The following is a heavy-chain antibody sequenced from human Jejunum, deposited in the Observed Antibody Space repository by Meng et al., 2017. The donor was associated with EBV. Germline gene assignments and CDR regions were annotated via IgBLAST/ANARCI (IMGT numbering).Heavy chain of an antibody. CDR3: VRDSSFNVH. Sequence: VVCGGCLVGSVWSLRLSCSASGFTVSSYSMNWVGRAAGKGLGWVSYISSGSSFIYYADSVKGRFTISRDDAKNSLFLQLNSLRAEDTAVYYCVRDSSFNVHWGQGTLVTVSS. CDR1: GFTVSSYS. D-gene: IGHD3-16*02. CDR2: ISSGSSFI. J-gene: IGHJ4*02. V-gene: IGHV3-21*01.